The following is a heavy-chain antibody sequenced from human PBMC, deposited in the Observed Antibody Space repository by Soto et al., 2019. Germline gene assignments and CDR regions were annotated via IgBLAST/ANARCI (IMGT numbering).Heavy chain of an antibody. CDR1: GVYISNFY. D-gene: IGHD3-10*01. Sequence: PSETLSLTCTVSGVYISNFYWNWIRQPPGKGLEWIGSVYYSGSTYYNPSLKSRVTISVDTSKNQFSLKLSSVTAADTAVYYCARRDAVRGVTPYYFDYWGQGTLVTVSS. CDR2: VYYSGST. J-gene: IGHJ4*02. CDR3: ARRDAVRGVTPYYFDY. V-gene: IGHV4-59*05.